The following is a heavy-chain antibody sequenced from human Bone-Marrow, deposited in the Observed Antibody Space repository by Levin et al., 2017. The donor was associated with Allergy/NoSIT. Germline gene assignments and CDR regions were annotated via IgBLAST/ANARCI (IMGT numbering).Heavy chain of an antibody. J-gene: IGHJ3*02. D-gene: IGHD3-22*01. V-gene: IGHV3-7*01. CDR1: VFTFDAYW. CDR3: ARIYDSSGYYSGVGAFDI. Sequence: GGSLRLSCAASVFTFDAYWMTWVRQAPGKGLEWVANIKPDGGANYYVESVKGRFTISRDNGKNSLYLHMNSLRVEDTAVYYCARIYDSSGYYSGVGAFDIWGQGTVVTVSS. CDR2: IKPDGGAN.